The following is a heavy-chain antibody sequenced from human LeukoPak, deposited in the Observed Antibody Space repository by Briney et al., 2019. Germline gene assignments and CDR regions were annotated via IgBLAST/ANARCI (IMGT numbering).Heavy chain of an antibody. Sequence: PGGSLRLSCAASGFTFSSYAMHWVRQAPGKGLEWVAVISYDGSNKYYADSVKGRFTISRDNSKNTLYLQMNSLRAEDTAVYYCARQGRGGYDAFDIWGQGTMVTVSS. D-gene: IGHD5-12*01. CDR3: ARQGRGGYDAFDI. J-gene: IGHJ3*02. CDR2: ISYDGSNK. V-gene: IGHV3-30-3*01. CDR1: GFTFSSYA.